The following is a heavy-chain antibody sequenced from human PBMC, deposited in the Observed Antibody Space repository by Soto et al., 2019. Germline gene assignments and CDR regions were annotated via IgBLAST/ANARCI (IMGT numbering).Heavy chain of an antibody. V-gene: IGHV1-2*02. J-gene: IGHJ6*02. CDR2: INPNSGGT. D-gene: IGHD1-7*01. Sequence: GASVKVSCKASGYTFTDYYMHWVRQAPGQGLEWMGWINPNSGGTNYAQKFQGRVTMTRDTSISTAYRELSRLSSDDTAVYYCARKLELRGSYYYYYDMDVWGQGTTVTVSS. CDR1: GYTFTDYY. CDR3: ARKLELRGSYYYYYDMDV.